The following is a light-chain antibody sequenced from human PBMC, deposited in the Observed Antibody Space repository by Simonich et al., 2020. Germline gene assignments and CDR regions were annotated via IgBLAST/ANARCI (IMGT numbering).Light chain of an antibody. CDR1: QGIRNE. V-gene: IGKV1-6*01. CDR3: LQDYNYPWT. J-gene: IGKJ1*01. Sequence: AIQMTQSPSSLSASVGDRAPITCRASQGIRNELGWYQQKPGKAPKLLIYAASSFQSGVPSRFSGSGSCTDFTLTISSLQPEDFATYYCLQDYNYPWTFGQGTKVEIK. CDR2: AAS.